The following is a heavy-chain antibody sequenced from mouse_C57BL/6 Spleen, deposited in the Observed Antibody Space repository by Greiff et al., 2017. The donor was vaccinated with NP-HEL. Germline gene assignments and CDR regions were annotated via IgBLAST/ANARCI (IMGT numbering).Heavy chain of an antibody. D-gene: IGHD1-1*01. Sequence: EVKLVESEGGLVQPGSSMKLSCTASGFTFSDYYMAWVRQVPEKGLEWVANINYDGSSTYYLDSLKSRFIISRDNAKNILYLQMSSLKSEDTATYYCARDRYYYGSSYVWYFDVWGTGTTVTVSS. J-gene: IGHJ1*03. CDR3: ARDRYYYGSSYVWYFDV. CDR2: INYDGSST. CDR1: GFTFSDYY. V-gene: IGHV5-16*01.